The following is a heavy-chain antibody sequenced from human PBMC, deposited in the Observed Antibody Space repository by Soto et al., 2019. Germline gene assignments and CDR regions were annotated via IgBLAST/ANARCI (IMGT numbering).Heavy chain of an antibody. CDR1: GGSISSGDYY. J-gene: IGHJ5*02. D-gene: IGHD3-22*01. CDR2: IYFSGTT. CDR3: ARRDRSGFPYWLDT. Sequence: PSETLSLTCTASGGSISSGDYYWSWIRQHPGKGLEWIGTIYFSGTTYYNPSLKSRVTISVDTSKNQFSLNLSSVTAADTAVYYCARRDRSGFPYWLDTWGQGTLVTVSS. V-gene: IGHV4-31*03.